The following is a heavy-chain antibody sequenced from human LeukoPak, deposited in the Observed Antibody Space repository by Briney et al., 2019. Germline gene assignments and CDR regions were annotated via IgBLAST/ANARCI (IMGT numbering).Heavy chain of an antibody. Sequence: PGGSLRLSCAASGSTFSSYWMGWVRQTPGKGLEWVANIKPDGGEKYYVDSVKGRFTISRDNAKNSLFLQMNSLRAEDTAVYYCAREGSGVYFYYFDYWGQGSLVTVSS. D-gene: IGHD5/OR15-5a*01. CDR1: GSTFSSYW. CDR3: AREGSGVYFYYFDY. J-gene: IGHJ4*02. CDR2: IKPDGGEK. V-gene: IGHV3-7*01.